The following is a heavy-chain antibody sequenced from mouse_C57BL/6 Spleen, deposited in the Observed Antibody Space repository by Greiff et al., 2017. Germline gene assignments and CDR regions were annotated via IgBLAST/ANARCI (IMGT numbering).Heavy chain of an antibody. CDR3: ARGGSYDSYFDY. V-gene: IGHV1-47*01. Sequence: QVQLQQSGAELVKPGASVKMSCKASGYTFTTYPIEWMKQNHGKSLEWIGNFHPYNDDTKYNEKFKGKATLTVAKSSSTVYLELSRLTSDDSAVYYCARGGSYDSYFDYWGQGTTLTVSS. D-gene: IGHD2-4*01. CDR2: FHPYNDDT. J-gene: IGHJ2*01. CDR1: GYTFTTYP.